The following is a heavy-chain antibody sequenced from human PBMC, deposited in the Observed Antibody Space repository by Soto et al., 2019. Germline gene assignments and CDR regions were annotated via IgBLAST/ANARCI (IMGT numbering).Heavy chain of an antibody. V-gene: IGHV1-18*01. CDR1: GYTFTSYG. Sequence: QVQLVQSGAEVKKPGASVKVSCKASGYTFTSYGISWVRQAPGQGLEWMGWISAYNGNTNYAQKLQGRVTMATDTSTSTAYMELRSLRSDDTVVYYCASANIAVVVAPSSKFYYYGMDVWGQGTTVTVSS. J-gene: IGHJ6*02. CDR2: ISAYNGNT. D-gene: IGHD2-15*01. CDR3: ASANIAVVVAPSSKFYYYGMDV.